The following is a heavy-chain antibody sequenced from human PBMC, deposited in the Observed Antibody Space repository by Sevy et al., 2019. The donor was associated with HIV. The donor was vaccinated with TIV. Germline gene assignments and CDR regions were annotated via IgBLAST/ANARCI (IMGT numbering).Heavy chain of an antibody. CDR2: MFYSGTT. J-gene: IGHJ4*02. CDR3: ARQGGIVDRAFDY. D-gene: IGHD2-21*01. Sequence: SETLSLICTVSGGSISASNYDWSWIRQSPGMGLEWIGSMFYSGTTYFNPSLKSRVTISVDTSKNQFSLKLNSVTAADTAVYYCARQGGIVDRAFDYWGQGTLVTVSS. V-gene: IGHV4-39*01. CDR1: GGSISASNYD.